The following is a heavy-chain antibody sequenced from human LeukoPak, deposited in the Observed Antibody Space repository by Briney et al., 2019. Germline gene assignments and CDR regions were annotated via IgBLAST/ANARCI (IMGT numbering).Heavy chain of an antibody. D-gene: IGHD2-15*01. CDR1: GYTFTGYY. CDR2: INPNSGGT. Sequence: ASVKVSCKASGYTFTGYYMHWVRQAPGQGLEWMGWINPNSGGTNYAQKFQGRVTMTRDTSISTAYMELSRLRSDDTAVYYCARDQGGKVVAATADDYWGQGTLVTVSS. CDR3: ARDQGGKVVAATADDY. J-gene: IGHJ4*02. V-gene: IGHV1-2*02.